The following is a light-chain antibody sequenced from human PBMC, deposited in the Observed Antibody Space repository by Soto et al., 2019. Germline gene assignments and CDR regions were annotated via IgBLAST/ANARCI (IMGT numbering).Light chain of an antibody. CDR1: SSDVGGYNY. V-gene: IGLV2-8*01. J-gene: IGLJ2*01. CDR2: EVS. CDR3: NSYAGTNNYVV. Sequence: QSALTQPPSASGSPGQSVAISCTGTSSDVGGYNYVSWYQQHPGKAPKLMIYEVSKRPSGVPDRFSGSKSGNTASLTVSGLQAEDEAEYYCNSYAGTNNYVVFGGGTQLTVL.